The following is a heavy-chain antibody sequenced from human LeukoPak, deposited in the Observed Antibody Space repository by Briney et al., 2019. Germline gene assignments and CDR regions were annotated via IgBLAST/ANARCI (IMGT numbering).Heavy chain of an antibody. CDR2: INHSGST. CDR3: ARHYVWGSYRTYYFDY. V-gene: IGHV4-34*01. Sequence: PSETLSLTCAVYGGSFSGYYWSWIRQPPGKGLEWIGEINHSGSTNCNPSLKSRVTISVDTSKNQFSLKLSSVTAADTAVYYCARHYVWGSYRTYYFDYWGQGTLVTVSS. CDR1: GGSFSGYY. D-gene: IGHD3-16*02. J-gene: IGHJ4*02.